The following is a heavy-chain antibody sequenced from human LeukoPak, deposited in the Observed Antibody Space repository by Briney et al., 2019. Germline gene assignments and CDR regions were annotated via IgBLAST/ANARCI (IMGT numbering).Heavy chain of an antibody. J-gene: IGHJ4*02. CDR2: ISWNSGSI. CDR1: GFTFDDYA. CDR3: ARGTLPAASAFNY. D-gene: IGHD2-2*01. Sequence: PGRSLRLSCAASGFTFDDYAMHWVRQAPGKGLEWVSGISWNSGSIGYADSVKGRFTISRDNAKNSLYLQMNSLRAEDTAIYYCARGTLPAASAFNYWGQGTLVTVSS. V-gene: IGHV3-9*01.